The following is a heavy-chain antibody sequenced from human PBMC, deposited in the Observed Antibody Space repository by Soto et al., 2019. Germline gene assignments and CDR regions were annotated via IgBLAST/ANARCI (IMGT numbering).Heavy chain of an antibody. CDR3: AREVVVVVAATTPGDAFDI. J-gene: IGHJ3*02. CDR1: GGSISSGDYY. CDR2: IYYSGST. D-gene: IGHD2-15*01. Sequence: SETLSLTCTVSGGSISSGDYYWSWIRQPPGKGLEWIGYIYYSGSTYYNPSLKSRVTISVDTSKNQFSLKLSSVTAADTAVYYCAREVVVVVAATTPGDAFDIWGQGTMVTVSS. V-gene: IGHV4-30-4*01.